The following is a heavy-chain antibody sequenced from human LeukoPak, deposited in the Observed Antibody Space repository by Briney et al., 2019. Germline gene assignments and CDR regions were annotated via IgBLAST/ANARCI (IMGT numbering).Heavy chain of an antibody. CDR1: GFTVRNNY. J-gene: IGHJ3*01. Sequence: GGSLRLSCAASGFTVRNNYMSWVRQAPGKGLEWVSVIYSGGSTYYADSVKGRFTISRDNAKKSLFLQMSSLRAEDTALYYCTRDSAVVAFDVWGQGTLVSVSS. CDR2: IYSGGST. V-gene: IGHV3-66*01. CDR3: TRDSAVVAFDV. D-gene: IGHD6-6*01.